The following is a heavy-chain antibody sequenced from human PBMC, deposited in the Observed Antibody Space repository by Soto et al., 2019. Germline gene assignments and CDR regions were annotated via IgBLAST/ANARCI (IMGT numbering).Heavy chain of an antibody. Sequence: EVQLLESGGGLVQPGGSLRLSCAASGFTFSSYAMSWVRQAPGKGLEWVSAISGSGGSTYYADSVKGRFTISRDNSKNTLYLQMNGLRAEDTAVYYCAKVGCSSTSCYAGYYFDYWGQGTLVTVSS. D-gene: IGHD2-2*01. CDR3: AKVGCSSTSCYAGYYFDY. J-gene: IGHJ4*02. CDR2: ISGSGGST. CDR1: GFTFSSYA. V-gene: IGHV3-23*01.